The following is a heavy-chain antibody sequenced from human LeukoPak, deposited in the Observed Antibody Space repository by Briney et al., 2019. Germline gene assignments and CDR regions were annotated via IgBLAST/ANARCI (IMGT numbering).Heavy chain of an antibody. J-gene: IGHJ6*03. CDR3: ARVSDSSSYYYYMDV. D-gene: IGHD6-13*01. V-gene: IGHV3-11*01. CDR2: ISSSGSTI. CDR1: GFTFSDYY. Sequence: GGSLRLSCAASGFTFSDYYMSWIRQAPGKGLEWVSYISSSGSTIDYADSVKGRFTISRDNAKNSLYLQMNSLRAEDTAVYYCARVSDSSSYYYYMDVWGKGTTVTVSS.